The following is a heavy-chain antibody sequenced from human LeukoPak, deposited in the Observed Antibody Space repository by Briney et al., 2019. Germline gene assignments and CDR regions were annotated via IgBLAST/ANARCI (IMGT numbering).Heavy chain of an antibody. CDR2: INPNSGGT. V-gene: IGHV1-2*02. Sequence: ASVKVSCKASGYTFTGYYMHWVRPAPGQGLEWMGWINPNSGGTNYAQKFQGRVTMTRDTSISTAYMELSRLRSDDTAVYYCARDIGRYSSYLFDYWGQGTLVTVSS. CDR1: GYTFTGYY. D-gene: IGHD6-13*01. J-gene: IGHJ4*02. CDR3: ARDIGRYSSYLFDY.